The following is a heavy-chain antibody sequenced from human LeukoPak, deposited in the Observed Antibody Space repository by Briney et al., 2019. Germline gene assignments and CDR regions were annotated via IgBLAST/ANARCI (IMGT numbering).Heavy chain of an antibody. CDR3: VAEEYGTGSYYKSAF. J-gene: IGHJ4*02. D-gene: IGHD3-10*01. V-gene: IGHV4-39*01. CDR2: VPHTRAYSGTT. CDR1: SGSPGSDAPY. Sequence: SETLSPTSTLSSGSPGSDAPYSGWIRHSPGNGLEWIGRVPHTRAYSGTTYYNPSLESRVTVSTDRSKTLCSLKLTSVTAADTAVYYCVAEEYGTGSYYKSAFWGKGALVTVSS.